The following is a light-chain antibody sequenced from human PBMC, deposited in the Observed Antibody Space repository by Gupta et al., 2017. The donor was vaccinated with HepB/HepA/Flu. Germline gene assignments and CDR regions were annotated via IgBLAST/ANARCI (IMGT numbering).Light chain of an antibody. CDR2: ITS. V-gene: IGKV1-39*01. J-gene: IGKJ1*01. CDR3: QQRDSTPWT. CDR1: QSISTY. Sequence: DIQMTQSPSSLSASVGDRVTITCRASQSISTYLSWYQQKPRKVPKLLIYITSTLQSGVPSRFSGSGSGTDFTLTISRLQPEDFATYYCQQRDSTPWTFGQGTKVEIK.